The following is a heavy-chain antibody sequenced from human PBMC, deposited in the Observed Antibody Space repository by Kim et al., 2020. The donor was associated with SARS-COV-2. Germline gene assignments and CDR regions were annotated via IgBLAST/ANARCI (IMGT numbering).Heavy chain of an antibody. J-gene: IGHJ4*02. Sequence: PSLKSRVTISVDTSKNQFSLKLSSVTAADTAVYYCAGFAVIVVVPAAFDYWGQGTLVTVSS. CDR3: AGFAVIVVVPAAFDY. V-gene: IGHV4-39*01. D-gene: IGHD2-2*01.